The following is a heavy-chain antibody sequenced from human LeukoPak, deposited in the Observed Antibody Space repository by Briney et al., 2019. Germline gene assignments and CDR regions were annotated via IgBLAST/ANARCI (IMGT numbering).Heavy chain of an antibody. CDR3: ATEAVSLVSSGYRNFDY. V-gene: IGHV1-24*01. Sequence: ASVKVSCKVSGYTVTEVSMQWVRQAPGKGLEWMGGFDPEEGEIVYAQKFQGRITMTEDTSTDTAYMDLSSLRPEDTAIYYCATEAVSLVSSGYRNFDYWGKGTLVTVSS. D-gene: IGHD6-25*01. J-gene: IGHJ4*02. CDR2: FDPEEGEI. CDR1: GYTVTEVS.